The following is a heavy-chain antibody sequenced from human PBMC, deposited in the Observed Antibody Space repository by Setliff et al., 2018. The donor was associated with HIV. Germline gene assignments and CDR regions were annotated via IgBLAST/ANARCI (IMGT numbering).Heavy chain of an antibody. D-gene: IGHD3-16*01. CDR1: GGSISSDY. CDR3: ARQKRGADAFTRFDY. J-gene: IGHJ4*02. Sequence: SETLSLTCTVSGGSISSDYWSWIRQPPGKGLEWIGYIYYSGSTNYNPSLKSRVTISVDTSKNQFSLKLSSVTAADTAVYYCARQKRGADAFTRFDYWGQGTLVTVSS. CDR2: IYYSGST. V-gene: IGHV4-59*08.